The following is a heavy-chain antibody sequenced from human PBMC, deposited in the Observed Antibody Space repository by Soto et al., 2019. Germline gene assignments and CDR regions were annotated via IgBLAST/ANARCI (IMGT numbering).Heavy chain of an antibody. V-gene: IGHV5-10-1*01. CDR3: ARHGGEVVTSISENFDI. D-gene: IGHD2-21*02. J-gene: IGHJ3*02. CDR1: GYIFTNYC. Sequence: GDSLNISCKFSGYIFTNYCIIFVRQMPGKGLEWMGRIDPSDSYTNYSPSFQGHVTISVDKSISTAYLQWSSLRASDTSMYYCARHGGEVVTSISENFDIWGKGKXVNVS. CDR2: IDPSDSYT.